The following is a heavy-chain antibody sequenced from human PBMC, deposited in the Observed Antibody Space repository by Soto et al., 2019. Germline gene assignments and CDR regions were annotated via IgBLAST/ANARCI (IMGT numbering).Heavy chain of an antibody. Sequence: PSETLSLTCTVSGVSISSSSYYWGWIRQPPGKGLEWIGSIYYSGSTYYNPSLKSRVTISVDTSKNQFSLKLSSVTAADTAVYYCARRITIFGVWGQGTLVTVSS. CDR1: GVSISSSSYY. J-gene: IGHJ4*02. CDR3: ARRITIFGV. V-gene: IGHV4-39*01. CDR2: IYYSGST. D-gene: IGHD3-3*01.